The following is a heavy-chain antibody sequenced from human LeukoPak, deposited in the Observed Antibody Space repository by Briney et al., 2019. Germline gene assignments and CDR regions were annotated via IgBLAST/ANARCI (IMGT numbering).Heavy chain of an antibody. CDR3: AREPY. CDR1: GGSFSGYY. CDR2: INHSGST. V-gene: IGHV4-34*01. J-gene: IGHJ4*02. Sequence: SETLSLTCAVYGGSFSGYYWSWIRQPPGKGLEWIGEINHSGSTNYNPPLKSRVTISVDTSKNQFSLKLSSVTAADTAVYYCAREPYWGQGTLVTVSS.